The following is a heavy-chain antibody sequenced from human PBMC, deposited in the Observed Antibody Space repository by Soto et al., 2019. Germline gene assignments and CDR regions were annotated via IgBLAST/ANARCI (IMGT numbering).Heavy chain of an antibody. Sequence: AGGSLRLSCVASGFSFSDYSMTWVRQGPGRGLEWVATLTRTGTTFYADSVKGRFTISRDNSRNTLSLQMYSLRAEDTARYYCAKRATTVPTPGNYFDCWGQGTLVTVSS. D-gene: IGHD2-15*01. CDR1: GFSFSDYS. CDR3: AKRATTVPTPGNYFDC. V-gene: IGHV3-23*01. CDR2: LTRTGTT. J-gene: IGHJ4*02.